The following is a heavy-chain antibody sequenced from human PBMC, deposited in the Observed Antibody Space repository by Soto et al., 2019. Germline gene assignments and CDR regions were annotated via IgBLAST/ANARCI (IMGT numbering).Heavy chain of an antibody. Sequence: QVQLVESGGGVVQPGRSLSLSCAASGFTFSDYPMHWVRRAPGKGLEWVAVISYDGRVKYYVDSVKGRFTISRDDSKNTLYLQMNSLRVDDTAVYYCARDFIVGAPDYFDYWGQGTLVTVSS. CDR1: GFTFSDYP. D-gene: IGHD1-26*01. CDR3: ARDFIVGAPDYFDY. V-gene: IGHV3-30*04. CDR2: ISYDGRVK. J-gene: IGHJ4*02.